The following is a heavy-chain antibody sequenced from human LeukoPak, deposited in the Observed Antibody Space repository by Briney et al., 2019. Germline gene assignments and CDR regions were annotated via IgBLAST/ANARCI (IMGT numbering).Heavy chain of an antibody. J-gene: IGHJ4*02. V-gene: IGHV1-18*01. Sequence: GASVKVSCKASGYTLTYNNISWVRQAPGQGLEWMGWINTKNGDTNYAQKLQGRVTMTTDTSTNTAYMELRSLRSDDTAVYYCARCYDSSGYLFDYWGQGTLVTVSS. CDR3: ARCYDSSGYLFDY. D-gene: IGHD3-22*01. CDR1: GYTLTYNN. CDR2: INTKNGDT.